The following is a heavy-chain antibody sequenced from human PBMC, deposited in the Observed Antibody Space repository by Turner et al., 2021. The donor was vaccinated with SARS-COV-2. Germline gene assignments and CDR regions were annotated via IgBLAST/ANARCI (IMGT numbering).Heavy chain of an antibody. V-gene: IGHV1-24*01. CDR2: FDPEDGET. CDR1: GSTLIELS. J-gene: IGHJ5*02. Sequence: QVQLVQSGAAVKKPGASVKVSCKVSGSTLIELSMHWVRQAPGKGLEWMGGFDPEDGETIYAQKFQGRVTMTEDTSTDTAYMELSSLRSEDTAVYYCATAPPYCTNGVCPNWFDPWGQGTLVTVSS. D-gene: IGHD2-8*01. CDR3: ATAPPYCTNGVCPNWFDP.